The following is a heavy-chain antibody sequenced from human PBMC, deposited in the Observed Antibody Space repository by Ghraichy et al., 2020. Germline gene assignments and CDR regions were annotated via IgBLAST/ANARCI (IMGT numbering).Heavy chain of an antibody. CDR2: INSDGSST. CDR1: GFTFSSYW. V-gene: IGHV3-74*01. J-gene: IGHJ6*02. CDR3: ARDLHRWDYYYYGMDV. D-gene: IGHD3-16*01. Sequence: GESLNISCAASGFTFSSYWMHWVRQAPGKGLVWVSRINSDGSSTSYADSVKGRFTISRDNAKNTLYLQMNSLRAEDTAVYYCARDLHRWDYYYYGMDVWGQGTTVTVSS.